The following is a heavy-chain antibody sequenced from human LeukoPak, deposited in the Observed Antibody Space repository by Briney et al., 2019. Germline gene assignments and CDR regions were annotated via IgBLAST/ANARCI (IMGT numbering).Heavy chain of an antibody. J-gene: IGHJ4*02. D-gene: IGHD3-9*01. Sequence: GRSLRLSCAASGFTFSSYGMHWVRQAPGKGLEWVAVISYDGSNKYYADSVKGRFTISRDNSKNTLYLQMNSLRTEDTAVYYCAKAELYDILTGYYYWGQGTLVTVSS. CDR1: GFTFSSYG. CDR2: ISYDGSNK. V-gene: IGHV3-30*18. CDR3: AKAELYDILTGYYY.